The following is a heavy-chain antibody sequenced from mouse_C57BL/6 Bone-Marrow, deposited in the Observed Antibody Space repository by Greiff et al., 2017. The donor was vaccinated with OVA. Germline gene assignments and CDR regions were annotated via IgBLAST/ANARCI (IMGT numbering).Heavy chain of an antibody. D-gene: IGHD2-4*01. CDR2: IYPGDGDT. Sequence: VKLQESGAELVKPGASVKISCKASGYAFSSYWMNWVKQRPGKGLEWIGQIYPGDGDTNYNGKFKGKATLTADKSSSTAYMQLSSLTSEDSAVYFCAIRLRAWFAYWGQGTLVTVSA. CDR1: GYAFSSYW. V-gene: IGHV1-80*01. J-gene: IGHJ3*01. CDR3: AIRLRAWFAY.